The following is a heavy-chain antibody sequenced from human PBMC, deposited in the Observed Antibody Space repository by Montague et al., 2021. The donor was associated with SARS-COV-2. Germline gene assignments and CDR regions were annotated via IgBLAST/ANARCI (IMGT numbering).Heavy chain of an antibody. CDR3: VRGIEAAGSYDY. CDR1: GDSVSSNSAT. Sequence: CAISGDSVSSNSATWNWIRQSPSRGLEWLGRTYYRSMWKSDYARXXKSRIAINPDTSKNQFSLQLSFVTPEDTALYYCVRGIEAAGSYDYWGQGTLVTVSS. D-gene: IGHD6-13*01. J-gene: IGHJ4*02. CDR2: TYYRSMWKS. V-gene: IGHV6-1*01.